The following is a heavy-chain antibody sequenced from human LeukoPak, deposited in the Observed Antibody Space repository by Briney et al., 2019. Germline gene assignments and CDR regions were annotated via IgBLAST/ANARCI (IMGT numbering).Heavy chain of an antibody. V-gene: IGHV4-61*08. CDR2: IYYSGST. D-gene: IGHD1-26*01. CDR3: ARQQWELPSETDY. Sequence: SSETLSLTCTVSGGSISSGGYYWSWIRQPPGKGLEWIGYIYYSGSTNYNPSLKSRVTISVDTSKNQSSLKLSSVTAADTAVYYCARQQWELPSETDYWGQGTLVTVSS. J-gene: IGHJ4*02. CDR1: GGSISSGGYY.